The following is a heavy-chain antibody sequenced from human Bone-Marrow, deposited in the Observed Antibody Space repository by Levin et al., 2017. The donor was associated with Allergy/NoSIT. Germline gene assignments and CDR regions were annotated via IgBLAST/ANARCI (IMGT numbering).Heavy chain of an antibody. CDR3: ATDRVHWGSGWPIYGMDV. Sequence: SVKVSCKASGGTFSSYAISWVRQAPGQGLEWMGGIIPIFGTANYAQKFQGRVTITADKSTSTAYMELSSLRSEDTAVYYCATDRVHWGSGWPIYGMDVWGQGTTVTVSS. V-gene: IGHV1-69*06. CDR1: GGTFSSYA. CDR2: IIPIFGTA. D-gene: IGHD6-19*01. J-gene: IGHJ6*02.